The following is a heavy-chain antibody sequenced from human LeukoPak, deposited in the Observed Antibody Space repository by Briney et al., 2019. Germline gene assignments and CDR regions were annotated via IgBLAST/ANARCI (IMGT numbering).Heavy chain of an antibody. CDR1: GGSITSSSYY. CDR3: ARGRRRQVFWSGPWIY. Sequence: SETLSLTCTVSGGSITSSSYYWGWIRQPPGKGLEWIGSIYYTGSTYYSPSLKSRVTISVDTSKNQFSLKLSSVTAADTAVYYCARGRRRQVFWSGPWIYWGQGTLVTVSS. D-gene: IGHD3-3*01. CDR2: IYYTGST. J-gene: IGHJ4*02. V-gene: IGHV4-39*07.